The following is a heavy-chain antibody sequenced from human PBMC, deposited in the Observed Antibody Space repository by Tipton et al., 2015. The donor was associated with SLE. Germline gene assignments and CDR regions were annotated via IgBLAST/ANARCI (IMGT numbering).Heavy chain of an antibody. J-gene: IGHJ3*02. CDR1: GGSITSKNYF. D-gene: IGHD5-18*01. Sequence: GLVKPSQTLTLTCTVSGGSITSKNYFWNWIRQPAGKTLEWIGRIYAWGYTDCNPSLKSRVAILADTSKDQFSLKLSSVTAADTAMYYCARYSYFAAAFDIWGQGTLVTVSS. CDR3: ARYSYFAAAFDI. CDR2: IYAWGYT. V-gene: IGHV4-61*02.